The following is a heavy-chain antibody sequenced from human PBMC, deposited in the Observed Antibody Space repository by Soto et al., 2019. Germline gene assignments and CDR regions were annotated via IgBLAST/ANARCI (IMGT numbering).Heavy chain of an antibody. V-gene: IGHV3-53*04. D-gene: IGHD4-17*01. Sequence: PGGSLRLSCAASGFTVSSNYMSWVRQAPGKGLEWVSVIYSGGSTYYADSVKGRFTISRHNSKNTLYLQMNSLRAEDTAVYYCARGGRGGTTVTKSGGEYYYYYMDVWGKGTTVTVSS. J-gene: IGHJ6*03. CDR3: ARGGRGGTTVTKSGGEYYYYYMDV. CDR1: GFTVSSNY. CDR2: IYSGGST.